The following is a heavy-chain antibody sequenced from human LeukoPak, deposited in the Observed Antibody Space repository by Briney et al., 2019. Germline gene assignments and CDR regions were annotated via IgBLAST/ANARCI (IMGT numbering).Heavy chain of an antibody. J-gene: IGHJ6*02. CDR3: ARLTREDGIDV. V-gene: IGHV4-59*11. CDR1: GDSIDGHY. CDR2: IFYSGNL. D-gene: IGHD2-2*01. Sequence: SETLTLTCTVSGDSIDGHYWTWIRLLPGKGLEWIGYIFYSGNLNYNPSLKSRVTISLDTSKSQFSLRLTSVTAADTAMYHCARLTREDGIDVWGPGTTVTVSS.